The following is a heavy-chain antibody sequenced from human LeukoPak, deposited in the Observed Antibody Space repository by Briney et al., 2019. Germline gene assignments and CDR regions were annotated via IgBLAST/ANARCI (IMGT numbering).Heavy chain of an antibody. V-gene: IGHV1-2*04. CDR3: ALYFGSGSPPDY. CDR1: GYTFTGYY. Sequence: ASVKVSCKASGYTFTGYYMHWVRQAPGQGLEWMGWINPNSGGTNYAQKFQGWVTMTRDTSISTAYMELSRLRSDDTAVYYCALYFGSGSPPDYWGQGTLVTVSS. J-gene: IGHJ4*02. CDR2: INPNSGGT. D-gene: IGHD3-10*01.